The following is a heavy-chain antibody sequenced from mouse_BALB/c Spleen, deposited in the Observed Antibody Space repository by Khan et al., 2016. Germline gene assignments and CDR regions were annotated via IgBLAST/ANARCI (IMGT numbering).Heavy chain of an antibody. V-gene: IGHV9-3-1*01. CDR2: THPYTGEP. D-gene: IGHD1-2*01. Sequence: QIQLVQSGPELKKPGETVKISCKASGYTFTNYGMNWVKQTPETGLKWMGWTHPYTGEPTYADDFKGRFAFSLETSATTAYLQINSLKNEDTATYFCARSSYYGYYYAMDYWGQGTSVTVSS. CDR1: GYTFTNYG. J-gene: IGHJ4*01. CDR3: ARSSYYGYYYAMDY.